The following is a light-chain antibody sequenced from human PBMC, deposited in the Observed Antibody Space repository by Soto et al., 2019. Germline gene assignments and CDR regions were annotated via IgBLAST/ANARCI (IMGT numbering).Light chain of an antibody. V-gene: IGKV1-39*01. CDR1: QSLNNY. CDR3: QQSYTARWT. Sequence: DLPMTQSPSPLSPSLSNMFTITCRASQSLNNYMDWYQQKKEKDPMLLIYAAYSLQSGVPSRCTGSGSGTDFTLTISSLQPEDFATYYSQQSYTARWTFGQGTRWIS. J-gene: IGKJ1*01. CDR2: AAY.